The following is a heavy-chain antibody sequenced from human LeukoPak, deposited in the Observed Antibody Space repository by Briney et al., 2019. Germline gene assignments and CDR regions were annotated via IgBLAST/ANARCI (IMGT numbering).Heavy chain of an antibody. J-gene: IGHJ6*02. CDR3: ARNLYGSGPATPGLDV. CDR2: ISYDGSNK. D-gene: IGHD3-10*01. V-gene: IGHV3-30*03. Sequence: PGGSLRLSCAASGFTFSSYGMHWVRQAPGKGLERVAVISYDGSNKYYADSVKGRFTISRDNSKNTLYLQMNSLRAEDTAVYYFARNLYGSGPATPGLDVWGQGTTVTVSS. CDR1: GFTFSSYG.